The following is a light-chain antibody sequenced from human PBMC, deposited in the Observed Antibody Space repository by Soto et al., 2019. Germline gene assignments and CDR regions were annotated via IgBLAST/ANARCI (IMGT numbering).Light chain of an antibody. J-gene: IGKJ2*01. Sequence: DIPMTQSPSTLSASVGDRVTITLRASQTISSWLAWYQQKPGKAPKRLIYAASSLQSGVPSRFSGSGSGTDFTLTISSLQPDDFATYYCQQYNSYSGTFGQGTKVDIK. CDR2: AAS. CDR3: QQYNSYSGT. CDR1: QTISSW. V-gene: IGKV1-5*01.